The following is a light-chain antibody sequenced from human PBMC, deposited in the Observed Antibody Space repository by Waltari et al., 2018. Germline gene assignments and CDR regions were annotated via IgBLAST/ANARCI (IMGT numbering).Light chain of an antibody. CDR3: QQYGSSPRT. J-gene: IGKJ1*01. V-gene: IGKV3-20*01. CDR1: QSVSSSY. CDR2: HTS. Sequence: EIVLTQSPGTLSLSPGERATLSCRASQSVSSSYLAWYQQKPGQAPRLLISHTSSRATGIPDSFSGSGSGTDFTLTISRREPEDFAVYYCQQYGSSPRTFGQGTKVEIK.